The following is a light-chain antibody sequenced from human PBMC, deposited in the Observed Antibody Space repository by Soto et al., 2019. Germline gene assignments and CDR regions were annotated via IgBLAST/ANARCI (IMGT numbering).Light chain of an antibody. CDR3: SSYTTSTTLV. CDR1: SSDIGSYSY. V-gene: IGLV2-14*01. CDR2: EVS. J-gene: IGLJ1*01. Sequence: QSALTQPASVSGSPGQSIIISCSGTSSDIGSYSYVSWYQQHPGKAPKLTIHEVSYRPSGVSNRFSGSKSGNTASLTISGLQADDEADYYCSSYTTSTTLVFGSGTKLTVL.